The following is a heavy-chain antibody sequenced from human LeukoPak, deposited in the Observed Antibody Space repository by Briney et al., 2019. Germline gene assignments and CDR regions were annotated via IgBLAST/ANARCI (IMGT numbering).Heavy chain of an antibody. J-gene: IGHJ4*02. Sequence: PGGSLRLSCAASGFTFDDYGMSWIRQPPGKGLEWIGYIYYSGSTNHNPSLKSRVTISVDTSKNQFSLKLSSVTAADTAVYYCARDRSDDGYNPYYFDYWGQGTLVTVSS. CDR3: ARDRSDDGYNPYYFDY. D-gene: IGHD5-24*01. CDR2: IYYSGST. CDR1: GFTFDDYG. V-gene: IGHV4-59*01.